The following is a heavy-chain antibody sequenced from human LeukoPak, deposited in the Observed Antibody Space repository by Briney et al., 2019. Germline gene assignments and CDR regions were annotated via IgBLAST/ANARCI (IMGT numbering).Heavy chain of an antibody. CDR1: GFTFSSYA. Sequence: GRSLRLFCAASGFTFSSYAMHWVRQAPGKGLEWVAVISYDGSNKYYADSVKGRFTISRDNSKNTLYLQMNSLRAEDTAVYYCARDLDYWGQGTLVTVSS. CDR3: ARDLDY. J-gene: IGHJ4*02. V-gene: IGHV3-30*04. CDR2: ISYDGSNK.